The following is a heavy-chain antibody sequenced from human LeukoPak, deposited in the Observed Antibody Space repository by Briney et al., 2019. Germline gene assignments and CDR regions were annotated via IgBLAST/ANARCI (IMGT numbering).Heavy chain of an antibody. J-gene: IGHJ6*03. V-gene: IGHV3-74*01. CDR3: ARQSYSNSPLYMDV. D-gene: IGHD4-11*01. CDR1: GFTFSDYW. Sequence: SGGSLRLSCAAPGFTFSDYWMHWVRQAPGKGLEWVSHINSDGRDTNYADSVKGRFTISRDNANNMVYLHMNGLRAEDTAVFYCARQSYSNSPLYMDVWGKGTTVTVSS. CDR2: INSDGRDT.